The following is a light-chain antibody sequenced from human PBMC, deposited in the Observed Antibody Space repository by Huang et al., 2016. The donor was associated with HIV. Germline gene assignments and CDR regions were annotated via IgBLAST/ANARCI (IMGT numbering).Light chain of an antibody. Sequence: EIVLTQSPATLSLSPGERAALSCRASQSINNNLAWYQQKPGQSPRLLIYGASTRATVIPARFRGSVSGTEFTLTISSLQSEDFAVYYCQQYNNWPPLLTFGGGTKVEIK. CDR2: GAS. V-gene: IGKV3-15*01. CDR1: QSINNN. J-gene: IGKJ4*02. CDR3: QQYNNWPPLLT.